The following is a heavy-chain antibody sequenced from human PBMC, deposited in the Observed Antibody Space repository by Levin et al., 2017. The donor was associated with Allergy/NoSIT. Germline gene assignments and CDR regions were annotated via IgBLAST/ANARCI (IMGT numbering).Heavy chain of an antibody. D-gene: IGHD6-13*01. V-gene: IGHV3-33*01. CDR1: GFTFSSYG. Sequence: QRGESLKISCAASGFTFSSYGMHWVRQAPGKGLEWVAVIWYDGSNKYYADSVKGRFTISRDNSKNTLYLQMNSLRAEDTAVYYCARDSSDGYSGSWYYYYYGMDVWGQGTTVTVSS. J-gene: IGHJ6*02. CDR2: IWYDGSNK. CDR3: ARDSSDGYSGSWYYYYYGMDV.